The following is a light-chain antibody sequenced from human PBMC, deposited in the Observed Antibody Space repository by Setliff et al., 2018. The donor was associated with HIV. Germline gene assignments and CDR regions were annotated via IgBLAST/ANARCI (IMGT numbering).Light chain of an antibody. CDR2: YDS. Sequence: ELTQPPSVSVAPGKTARITCGGNNIGSKSVHWYQLKPGQAPVLVISYDSDRPSGIPERFSGSNSGNTATLTISRVEAGDEADYYCQVWDSSSDHPYVFGTGTKVTVL. V-gene: IGLV3-21*04. CDR3: QVWDSSSDHPYV. J-gene: IGLJ1*01. CDR1: NIGSKS.